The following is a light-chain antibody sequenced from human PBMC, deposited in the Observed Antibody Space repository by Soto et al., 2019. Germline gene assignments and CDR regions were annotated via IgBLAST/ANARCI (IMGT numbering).Light chain of an antibody. CDR3: QQYKNWPP. J-gene: IGKJ1*01. Sequence: EILLTQSPSALSVSPGERATLSCRASQRFSSNFGWYQAKPGQAHRLLIXGASTRATGIPARFSGSGSGTEFTLTISSLQSEDCAVYYCQQYKNWPPFGQGTKVDI. V-gene: IGKV3-15*01. CDR2: GAS. CDR1: QRFSSN.